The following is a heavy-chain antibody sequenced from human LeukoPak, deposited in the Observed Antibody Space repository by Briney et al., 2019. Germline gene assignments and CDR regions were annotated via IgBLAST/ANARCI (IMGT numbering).Heavy chain of an antibody. Sequence: ASVKVSCKASGYTFTSYDIGWVRQATGQGLEWMGWMNPNSGNTGYAQKFQGRVTMTRNTSISTAYMELSSLRSEDTAVYYCARGQVYSSSWGDYYYGMDVWGQGTTVTVSS. CDR2: MNPNSGNT. D-gene: IGHD6-13*01. J-gene: IGHJ6*02. CDR1: GYTFTSYD. V-gene: IGHV1-8*01. CDR3: ARGQVYSSSWGDYYYGMDV.